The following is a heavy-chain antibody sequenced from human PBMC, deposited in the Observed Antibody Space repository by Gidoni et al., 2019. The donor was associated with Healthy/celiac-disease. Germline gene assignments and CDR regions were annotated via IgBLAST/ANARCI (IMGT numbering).Heavy chain of an antibody. CDR3: AKAPIDFGELLYFDY. J-gene: IGHJ4*02. V-gene: IGHV3-9*01. CDR2: ISWNSGSI. Sequence: EVQLVESGGGLVQPGRSLRLSCAASGFTFDDYAMHWVRQAPGKGLEWVSGISWNSGSIGYADSVKGRFTISRDNAKNSLYLQMNSLRAEDTALYYCAKAPIDFGELLYFDYWGQGTLVTVSS. D-gene: IGHD3-10*01. CDR1: GFTFDDYA.